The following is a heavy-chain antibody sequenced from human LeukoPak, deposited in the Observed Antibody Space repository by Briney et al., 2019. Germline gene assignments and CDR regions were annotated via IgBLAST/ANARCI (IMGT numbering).Heavy chain of an antibody. D-gene: IGHD6-13*01. J-gene: IGHJ6*02. CDR1: GFTFSDSA. Sequence: GGSLRLSCAASGFTFSDSAMHWVRQASGKGLEWVGRIRSKANSYATAYAESIKGRFTVSRDDSKNTAYLQMNSLKTEDTAVYYCTTAVGTDFYDYGLDAWGQGTTVTVSS. V-gene: IGHV3-73*01. CDR3: TTAVGTDFYDYGLDA. CDR2: IRSKANSYAT.